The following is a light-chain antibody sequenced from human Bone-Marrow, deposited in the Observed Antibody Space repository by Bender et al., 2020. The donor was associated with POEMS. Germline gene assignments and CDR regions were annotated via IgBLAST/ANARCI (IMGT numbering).Light chain of an antibody. Sequence: QSVLTQPPSASGTPGQRVTISCSGGSSNIGAHAVNWYQHLPGTAPKLLIYSSHRRPSEVPDRFSGSRSGTSASLAISGLQAEDEADYYCCSYAHSTTPNWVFGRGTKLTVL. CDR3: CSYAHSTTPNWV. V-gene: IGLV1-44*01. J-gene: IGLJ3*02. CDR2: SSH. CDR1: SSNIGAHA.